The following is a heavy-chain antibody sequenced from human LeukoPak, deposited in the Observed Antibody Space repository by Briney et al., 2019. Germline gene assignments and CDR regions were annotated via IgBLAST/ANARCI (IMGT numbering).Heavy chain of an antibody. J-gene: IGHJ3*02. CDR2: IYYSGST. CDR1: GGSISSYY. CDR3: ARRASWSDAFDI. Sequence: SETLSLTCTVSGGSISSYYWSWIRQPPGKGLEWIGYIYYSGSTNYNPSLKSRVTISVDTSKNQFSLKLSSVTAADTAVYYCARRASWSDAFDIWGQGTMVTVSS. D-gene: IGHD6-13*01. V-gene: IGHV4-59*01.